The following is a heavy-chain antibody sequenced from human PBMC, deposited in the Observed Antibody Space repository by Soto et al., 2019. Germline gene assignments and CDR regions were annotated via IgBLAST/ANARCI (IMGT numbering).Heavy chain of an antibody. CDR3: ARVYDFWSGYSNPFHY. CDR1: GYTFTSYG. D-gene: IGHD3-3*01. V-gene: IGHV1-18*01. Sequence: GASVKVSCKASGYTFTSYGISWVRQAPGQGLERMGWISVYNVNTNYAQNLQGRVTMTTDTSTNTAYMELRSLRSDDTAVYYCARVYDFWSGYSNPFHYWGQGTLVTVSS. J-gene: IGHJ4*02. CDR2: ISVYNVNT.